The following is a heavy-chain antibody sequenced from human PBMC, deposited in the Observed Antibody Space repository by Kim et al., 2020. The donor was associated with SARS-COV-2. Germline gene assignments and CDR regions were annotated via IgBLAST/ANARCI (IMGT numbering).Heavy chain of an antibody. CDR3: ASLMVRGGDDAFDI. Sequence: KPSLQSRVTISVDTSKNQFSLKLSSVTAADTAVYYCASLMVRGGDDAFDIWGQGTMVTVSS. J-gene: IGHJ3*02. D-gene: IGHD3-10*01. V-gene: IGHV4-31*02.